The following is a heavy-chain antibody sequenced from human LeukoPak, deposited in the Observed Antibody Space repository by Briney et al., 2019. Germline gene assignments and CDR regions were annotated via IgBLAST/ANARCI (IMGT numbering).Heavy chain of an antibody. J-gene: IGHJ4*02. V-gene: IGHV3-48*03. CDR1: GFTFSSYE. D-gene: IGHD5-24*01. Sequence: PGGSLRLSCAASGFTFSSYEMNWVRQAPGKGLEWVSYISSSGSTIYYADSVKGRFTISRDNAKNSLYLQMNSLRAEDTAVYYCAANDGYLFDYWGQGTLVTVSS. CDR2: ISSSGSTI. CDR3: AANDGYLFDY.